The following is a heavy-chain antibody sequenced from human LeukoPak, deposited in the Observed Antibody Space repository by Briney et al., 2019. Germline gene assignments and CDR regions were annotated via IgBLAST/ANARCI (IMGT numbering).Heavy chain of an antibody. CDR2: IYYSGST. CDR1: GRSIRSSSYY. J-gene: IGHJ4*02. V-gene: IGHV4-39*01. D-gene: IGHD3-22*01. Sequence: PSETLSLTCTVSGRSIRSSSYYWGWIRQPPGKGLEWIGSIYYSGSTYYNPSLKSRVTISVDTSKNQFSLKLSSVTAADTAVHYCARGPRITMIVVVDWGQGTLVTVSS. CDR3: ARGPRITMIVVVD.